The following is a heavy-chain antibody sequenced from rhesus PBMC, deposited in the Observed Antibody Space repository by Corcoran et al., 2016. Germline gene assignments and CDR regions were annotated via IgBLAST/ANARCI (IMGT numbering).Heavy chain of an antibody. CDR3: ARNIRGGSRYYFDY. Sequence: QVTLKESGPALVKPTQTLTLTCTFSGFSISTSGMGVGRIRQPPGKPLEWLALIYWDDDKYYITSLKSRITISKDTSKNLFVLTMTNMDPVNTATYYCARNIRGGSRYYFDYWGQGVLVTVSS. J-gene: IGHJ4*01. CDR2: IYWDDDK. D-gene: IGHD2-21*01. V-gene: IGHV2-174*01. CDR1: GFSISTSGMG.